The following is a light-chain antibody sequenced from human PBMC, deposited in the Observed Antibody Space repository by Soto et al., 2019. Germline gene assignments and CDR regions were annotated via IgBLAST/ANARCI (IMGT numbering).Light chain of an antibody. CDR1: DLETKS. CDR3: QVWDSSSDWV. J-gene: IGLJ3*02. V-gene: IGLV3-21*02. Sequence: SYELTQPPSVSVAPGRTARITCGGNDLETKSVHWYQQRPGQAPVLVVYDNSGRPSGIPDRFSGSKSGNTATLTIIRVEAGYEADYHCQVWDSSSDWVFGGGTKLTVL. CDR2: DNS.